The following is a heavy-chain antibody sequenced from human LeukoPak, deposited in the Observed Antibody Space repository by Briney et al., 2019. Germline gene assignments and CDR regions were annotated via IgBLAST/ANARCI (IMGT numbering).Heavy chain of an antibody. D-gene: IGHD4/OR15-4a*01. V-gene: IGHV3-64*01. Sequence: GGSLRLSCAASGFTFSSYAMHWVRQAPGKGLEYVSAISSNGGSTYYANSVKGRFTISRDNSKNILYLQMNSLKIEDTAVYYCSSHDYPLFDCWGQGTLVTVSS. J-gene: IGHJ4*02. CDR2: ISSNGGST. CDR1: GFTFSSYA. CDR3: SSHDYPLFDC.